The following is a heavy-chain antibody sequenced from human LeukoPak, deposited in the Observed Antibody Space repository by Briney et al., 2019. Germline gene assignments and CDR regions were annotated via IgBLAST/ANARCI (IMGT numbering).Heavy chain of an antibody. CDR1: GDSVSSNSAA. CDR2: TYYRSKWYN. V-gene: IGHV6-1*01. CDR3: ARGYDSSGYYPHPFDY. J-gene: IGHJ4*02. D-gene: IGHD3-22*01. Sequence: SQTLSLTCAISGDSVSSNSAAWNWIRQSPSRGLEWLGRTYYRSKWYNDYAVSVKSRITINLDTSKNQFSLQLNSVTPEDTAVYYCARGYDSSGYYPHPFDYWGQGTLVTVSS.